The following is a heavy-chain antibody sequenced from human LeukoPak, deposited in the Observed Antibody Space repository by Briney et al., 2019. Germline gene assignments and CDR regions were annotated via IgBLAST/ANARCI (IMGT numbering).Heavy chain of an antibody. Sequence: SETLSLTCTVSGVSISSYYWSWLRQPPGKGLEWVGYIYYSGSTNYNPSLKSRVTISVDTSKNQFSLKLSSVTAADTAVYYCARSSSWLFYFDYWGQGTLVTVSS. CDR2: IYYSGST. J-gene: IGHJ4*02. CDR3: ARSSSWLFYFDY. V-gene: IGHV4-59*01. D-gene: IGHD6-13*01. CDR1: GVSISSYY.